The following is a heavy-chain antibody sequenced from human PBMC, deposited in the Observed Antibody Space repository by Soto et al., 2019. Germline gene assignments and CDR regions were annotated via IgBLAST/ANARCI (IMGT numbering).Heavy chain of an antibody. J-gene: IGHJ4*02. V-gene: IGHV3-33*01. CDR2: IWSDTTSK. CDR3: ARDHCSSTSCHSFDC. CDR1: GFTFSNYG. Sequence: GGPLRLSCAASGFTFSNYGMHWVRQAPGKGLEWVTIIWSDTTSKYYADSVKGRFTISRDSSTNTLYLQMGSLKVEDTAVYYCARDHCSSTSCHSFDCWGPGTLVTVSS. D-gene: IGHD2-2*01.